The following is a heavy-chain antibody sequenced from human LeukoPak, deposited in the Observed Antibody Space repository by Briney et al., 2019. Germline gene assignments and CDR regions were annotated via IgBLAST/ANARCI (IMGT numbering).Heavy chain of an antibody. CDR1: GLTFSPYA. CDR3: AKASVGHCSGAFCYHFDS. J-gene: IGHJ4*02. CDR2: ISGGNPGT. D-gene: IGHD2-15*01. Sequence: GGSLRLSCAASGLTFSPYAMSWVRQTPGKGLEWVAAISGGNPGTYHASSVRGRFTISRDNSKNTVHLQMNGLRAEDAAIYYCAKASVGHCSGAFCYHFDSWGQGTLVTVSS. V-gene: IGHV3-23*01.